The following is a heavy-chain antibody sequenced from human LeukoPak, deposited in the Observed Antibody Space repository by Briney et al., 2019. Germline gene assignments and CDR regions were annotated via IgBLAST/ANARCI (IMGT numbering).Heavy chain of an antibody. CDR3: ARDLPGAAVEGTTRGMDV. D-gene: IGHD6-19*01. J-gene: IGHJ6*02. Sequence: GASVKVFCKASGYIFTSRGITWVRQAPGQGLEWMGWISAYNGNTNYAQNVQGRVTVTRDTSTSTAYMELRSLRFDDTAVYYCARDLPGAAVEGTTRGMDVWGQGTTVTVSS. V-gene: IGHV1-18*01. CDR1: GYIFTSRG. CDR2: ISAYNGNT.